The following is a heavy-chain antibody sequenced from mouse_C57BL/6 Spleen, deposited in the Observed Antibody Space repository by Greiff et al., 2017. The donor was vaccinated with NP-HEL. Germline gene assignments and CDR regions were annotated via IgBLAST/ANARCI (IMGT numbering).Heavy chain of an antibody. V-gene: IGHV1-61*01. J-gene: IGHJ2*01. Sequence: VQLQQPGAELVRPGSSVKLSCKASGYTFTSYWMDWVKQRPGQGLEWIGNIYPSDSETPYIQKFKDKATLTVDKSSSTAYMQLSSLTSEDSAVYYCARPYTTVVAYYFDYWGKGTTLTVSS. CDR2: IYPSDSET. CDR1: GYTFTSYW. D-gene: IGHD1-1*01. CDR3: ARPYTTVVAYYFDY.